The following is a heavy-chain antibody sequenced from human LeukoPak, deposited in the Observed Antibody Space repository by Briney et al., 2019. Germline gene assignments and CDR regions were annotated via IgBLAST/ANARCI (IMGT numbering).Heavy chain of an antibody. CDR3: ARALVGGSHPLWFDP. CDR1: GFTVSSNY. V-gene: IGHV3-53*04. Sequence: GGSLRLSCAASGFTVSSNYMSWVRQAPGKGLEWVSVIYSGGSTYYADSVKGRFTISRHNSKNTLYLQMNSLRAEDTAVYYCARALVGGSHPLWFDPWGQGTLVTVSS. CDR2: IYSGGST. J-gene: IGHJ5*02. D-gene: IGHD3-16*01.